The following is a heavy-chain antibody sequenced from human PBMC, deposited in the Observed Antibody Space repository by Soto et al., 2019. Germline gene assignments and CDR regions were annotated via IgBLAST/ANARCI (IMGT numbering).Heavy chain of an antibody. V-gene: IGHV3-64D*06. CDR2: ISSNGGST. D-gene: IGHD3-3*01. J-gene: IGHJ6*02. CDR3: VKDGIFGVVRNSNYYYYYGMDV. Sequence: HPGGSLRLSCSASGFTFSSYAMHWVRQAPGKGLEYVSAISSNGGSTYYADSVKGRFTISRDNSKNTLYLQMSSLRAEDTAVYYCVKDGIFGVVRNSNYYYYYGMDVWGQGTTVTVSS. CDR1: GFTFSSYA.